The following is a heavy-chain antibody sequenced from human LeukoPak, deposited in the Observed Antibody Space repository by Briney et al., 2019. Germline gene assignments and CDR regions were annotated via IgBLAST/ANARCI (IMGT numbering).Heavy chain of an antibody. CDR1: GFTFSSYG. CDR2: IWYDGSNK. J-gene: IGHJ6*02. Sequence: PGGSLRLSCAASGFTFSSYGMHWVRQAPGKGLEWVAVIWYDGSNKYYADSVKGRFTISRDNSKNTLYLQMNSLRAEGTAVYYCARDGGYCSSTSCETPHYYYYGMDVWGQGTTVTVSS. D-gene: IGHD2-2*01. V-gene: IGHV3-33*01. CDR3: ARDGGYCSSTSCETPHYYYYGMDV.